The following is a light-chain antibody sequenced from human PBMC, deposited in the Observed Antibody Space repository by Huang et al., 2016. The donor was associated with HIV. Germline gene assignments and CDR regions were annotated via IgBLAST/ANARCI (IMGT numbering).Light chain of an antibody. Sequence: EIVLTQSPATLSLSPGERATLSCRASQSVSIYLAWYQQKPGQAPRLLIFDASNRATGIPARCSGIGSGTDFTLTISSLEADDAAVYYCQQRSNWPPLTFGGGTKVEIK. CDR3: QQRSNWPPLT. V-gene: IGKV3-11*01. CDR2: DAS. J-gene: IGKJ4*01. CDR1: QSVSIY.